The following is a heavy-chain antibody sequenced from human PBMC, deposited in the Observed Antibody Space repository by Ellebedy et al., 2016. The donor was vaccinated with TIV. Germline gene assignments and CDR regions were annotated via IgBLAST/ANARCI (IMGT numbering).Heavy chain of an antibody. Sequence: MPSETLSLTCTVSGGSISSYYWSWIRQPPGKGLEWIGYIYYSGSTNYNPSLKSRVTISVDTSKNQFSLKLSSVTAADTAVYYCARSQGYSSGWYIAWGQGTLVTVSS. V-gene: IGHV4-59*01. CDR3: ARSQGYSSGWYIA. D-gene: IGHD6-19*01. J-gene: IGHJ4*02. CDR2: IYYSGST. CDR1: GGSISSYY.